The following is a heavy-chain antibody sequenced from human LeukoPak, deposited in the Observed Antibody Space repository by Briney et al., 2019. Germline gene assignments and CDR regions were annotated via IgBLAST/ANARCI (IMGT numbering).Heavy chain of an antibody. CDR2: INHSGST. Sequence: PSETLSLTCAVYGGSFSGYYWSWIRQPPGKGLEWIGEINHSGSTNYNPSLKSRVTISVDTSKNQFSLKLSSVTAADTAVYYCATSEYSSSFPPGYWGQGTLVTVSS. J-gene: IGHJ4*02. D-gene: IGHD6-13*01. CDR3: ATSEYSSSFPPGY. CDR1: GGSFSGYY. V-gene: IGHV4-34*01.